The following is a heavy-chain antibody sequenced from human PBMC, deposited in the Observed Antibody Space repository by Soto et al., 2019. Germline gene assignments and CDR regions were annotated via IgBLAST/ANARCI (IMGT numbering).Heavy chain of an antibody. J-gene: IGHJ6*02. V-gene: IGHV3-53*01. Sequence: GGSLRLSCAASGFTVSSNYMSWVRQAPGKGLEWVSVIYSGGSTYYADSVEGRFTISRDNSKNTLYLQMNSLRAEDTAVYYCARDHAEYSSWGYYYYYGMTSGAKGPRSPSP. CDR2: IYSGGST. CDR1: GFTVSSNY. CDR3: ARDHAEYSSWGYYYYYGMTS. D-gene: IGHD6-6*01.